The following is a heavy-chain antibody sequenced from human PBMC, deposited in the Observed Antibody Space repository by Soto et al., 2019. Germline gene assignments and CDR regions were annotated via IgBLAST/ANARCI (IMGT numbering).Heavy chain of an antibody. Sequence: GESLNISCKGSGYSFTSYWIGWVRQMPGKGLEWMGIIYPGDSDTRYSPSFQGQVTISADKSISTAYLQWSSLKASDTAMYYCARVNGGCYPIHDYYYYGMDFWGQGTTVTVSS. CDR3: ARVNGGCYPIHDYYYYGMDF. D-gene: IGHD2-8*01. J-gene: IGHJ6*02. CDR1: GYSFTSYW. CDR2: IYPGDSDT. V-gene: IGHV5-51*01.